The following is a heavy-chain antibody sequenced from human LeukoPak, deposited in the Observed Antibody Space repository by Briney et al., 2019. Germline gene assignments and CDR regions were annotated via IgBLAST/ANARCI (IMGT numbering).Heavy chain of an antibody. D-gene: IGHD5-12*01. CDR3: ARGSSYGGTIDY. V-gene: IGHV4-59*01. CDR1: GGSISSYY. J-gene: IGHJ4*02. Sequence: PSETLSLTCTVSGGSISSYYWSWIRQPPGKGLEWIGYIYYSGSTNYNPSLKSRVTISVDTSKNQFSLKLSSVTAADTAVYYCARGSSYGGTIDYWGQGTLVTVSS. CDR2: IYYSGST.